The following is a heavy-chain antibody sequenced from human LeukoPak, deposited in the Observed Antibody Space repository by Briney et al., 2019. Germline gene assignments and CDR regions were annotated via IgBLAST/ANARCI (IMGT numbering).Heavy chain of an antibody. Sequence: SQTLSLTCAIPLDSVSSNSAAWNWIRQSPSRDLECLGRTFYRSKWYNDYAVSVKSRITIPPDTSQNQFSLQLNSVTPEDTAVYYCAREFLPTSFWTSWGQGTLVTVSS. V-gene: IGHV6-1*01. D-gene: IGHD1-1*01. CDR3: AREFLPTSFWTS. J-gene: IGHJ5*02. CDR2: TFYRSKWYN. CDR1: LDSVSSNSAA.